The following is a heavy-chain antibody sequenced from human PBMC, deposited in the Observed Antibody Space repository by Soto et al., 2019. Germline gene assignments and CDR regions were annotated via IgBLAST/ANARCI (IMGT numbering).Heavy chain of an antibody. CDR1: GGTFSSYA. J-gene: IGHJ5*02. D-gene: IGHD6-13*01. CDR3: ARSGPSIAAADWFDP. V-gene: IGHV1-8*02. CDR2: MNPNSGNT. Sequence: RASVKVSCKASGGTFSSYAISWVRQATGQGLEWMGWMNPNSGNTGYAQKFQGRVTMTRNTSISTAYMELSSLRSEDTAVYYCARSGPSIAAADWFDPWGQGTLVTVSS.